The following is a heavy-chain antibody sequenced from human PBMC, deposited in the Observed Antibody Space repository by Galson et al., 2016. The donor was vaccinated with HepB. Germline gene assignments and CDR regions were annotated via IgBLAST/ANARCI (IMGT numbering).Heavy chain of an antibody. D-gene: IGHD1-1*01. V-gene: IGHV4-39*01. CDR2: VYYAGST. J-gene: IGHJ4*02. Sequence: ETLSLTCTVSGGSITDSTFYWDWIRQSPGKGLEWIGNVYYAGSTYYHRSLRSRVTISVDTSTNQFSLQLRSVTATDTAVYSCVRQVDLTHNGGRDVFDRWGQGILVTVSS. CDR3: VRQVDLTHNGGRDVFDR. CDR1: GGSITDSTFY.